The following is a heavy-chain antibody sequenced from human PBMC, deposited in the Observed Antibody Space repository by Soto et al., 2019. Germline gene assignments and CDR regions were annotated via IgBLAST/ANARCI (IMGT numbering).Heavy chain of an antibody. CDR1: GGTLSDDA. CDR2: IIPISRTA. CDR3: ARDAVAGGYGMDV. V-gene: IGHV1-69*06. J-gene: IGHJ6*02. Sequence: QVQLVQSGAEVKKPGSSVKVSCKASGGTLSDDAISWVRQATGQGLELMGGIIPISRTANYAQKFQGRVTITADTSTSTAYMEVSSLRSQDTAIYYCARDAVAGGYGMDVWGQGTAVTVSS. D-gene: IGHD6-19*01.